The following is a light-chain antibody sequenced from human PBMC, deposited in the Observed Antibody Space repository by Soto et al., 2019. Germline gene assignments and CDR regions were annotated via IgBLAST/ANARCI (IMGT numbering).Light chain of an antibody. CDR3: SSYAGDTNYI. Sequence: QSALTQPPSASGSPGQSVTISCTGTSSDVGGYDYVSWYQQLPGKAPKLVIYEVNKRPSGVPERFSGSKSGNTASLTVSGLQAEDEAPFYCSSYAGDTNYILGNGTKVTVL. CDR2: EVN. J-gene: IGLJ1*01. CDR1: SSDVGGYDY. V-gene: IGLV2-8*01.